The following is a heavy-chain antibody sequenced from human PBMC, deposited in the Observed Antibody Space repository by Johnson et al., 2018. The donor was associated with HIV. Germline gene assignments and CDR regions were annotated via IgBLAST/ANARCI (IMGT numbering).Heavy chain of an antibody. CDR1: GFTFSDYY. J-gene: IGHJ3*02. V-gene: IGHV3-11*04. D-gene: IGHD3/OR15-3a*01. CDR3: ARDGRGLDAFDI. CDR2: ISGSGGAI. Sequence: VQLVESGGGLVKPGGSLRLSCAASGFTFSDYYMSWIRQAPGKGLEWVSYISGSGGAIYYADSVKGRFTISRGNAKNSLYLQMNSLRDVDTAVYYCARDGRGLDAFDIWGQGTMVTVSS.